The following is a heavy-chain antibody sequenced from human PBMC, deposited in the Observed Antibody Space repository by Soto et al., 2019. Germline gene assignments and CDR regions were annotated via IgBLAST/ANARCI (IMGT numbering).Heavy chain of an antibody. Sequence: GGSLRLSCAASGFTFNSYSMNWVRQAPGKGLEWVSSISSSSSYIYYADSVKGRFTISRDNAKNSLYLQMNSLRAEDTAVYYCARGDEPQLVNAFDIWGQGTMVTVSS. CDR2: ISSSSSYI. J-gene: IGHJ3*02. CDR1: GFTFNSYS. D-gene: IGHD6-13*01. V-gene: IGHV3-21*01. CDR3: ARGDEPQLVNAFDI.